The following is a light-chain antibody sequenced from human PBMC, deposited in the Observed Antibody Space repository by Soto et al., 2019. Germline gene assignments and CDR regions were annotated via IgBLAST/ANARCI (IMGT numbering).Light chain of an antibody. J-gene: IGKJ2*01. CDR3: QQYGSSLV. V-gene: IGKV3-20*01. Sequence: EIVLTQSPGTLSLSPGERATLSCRARQSVSSSYLAWYQQKPGQAPRLLIYGASSRATGIPDRFSGIGSGTDFTLTISRLEPEDFSVYYCQQYGSSLVFGQGTKLEIK. CDR2: GAS. CDR1: QSVSSSY.